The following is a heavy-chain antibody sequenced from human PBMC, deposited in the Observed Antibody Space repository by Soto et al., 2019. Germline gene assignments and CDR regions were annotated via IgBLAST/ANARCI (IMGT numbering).Heavy chain of an antibody. D-gene: IGHD1-26*01. J-gene: IGHJ4*02. CDR3: AKDREWEGPGDN. V-gene: IGHV3-30*18. Sequence: GESLKISCAASGFTFSSYGMHWVRQAPGKGLEWVAVISYDGSNKYYADSVKGRFTISRDNSKNTLYLQMNSLRAEDTAVYYCAKDREWEGPGDNWGQGTLVTVSS. CDR2: ISYDGSNK. CDR1: GFTFSSYG.